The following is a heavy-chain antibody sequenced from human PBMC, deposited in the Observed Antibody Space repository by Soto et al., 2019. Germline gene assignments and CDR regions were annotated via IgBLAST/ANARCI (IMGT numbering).Heavy chain of an antibody. CDR2: ISWNSGDI. V-gene: IGHV3-9*01. CDR3: AKDNDLDRDGPFDY. D-gene: IGHD2-2*03. J-gene: IGHJ4*02. Sequence: EVQLVESGGGSVQPGRSLRLSCAASGFSFDDYGMHWVRQGPGKGLEWVSGISWNSGDIYYEGYVKGRFTISRANAKRSLYLQMNSLRTEDTALYYCAKDNDLDRDGPFDYWGQGILVTVSS. CDR1: GFSFDDYG.